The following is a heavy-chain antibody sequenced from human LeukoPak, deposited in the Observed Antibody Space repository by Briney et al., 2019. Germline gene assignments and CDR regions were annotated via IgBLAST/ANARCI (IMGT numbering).Heavy chain of an antibody. CDR3: ARAPVEHYYDSSGYYFDD. D-gene: IGHD3-22*01. J-gene: IGHJ4*02. V-gene: IGHV1-69*05. CDR1: GGTFSSYA. CDR2: IIPIFGTA. Sequence: SVKVSCKASGGTFSSYAISWVRQAPGQGLEWMGRIIPIFGTANYAQKFQGRVTITTDESTSTAYMELSRLRSEDTAVYYCARAPVEHYYDSSGYYFDDWGQGTLVTVSS.